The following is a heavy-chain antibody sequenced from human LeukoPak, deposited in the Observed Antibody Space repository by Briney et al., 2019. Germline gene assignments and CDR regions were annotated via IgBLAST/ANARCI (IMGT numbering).Heavy chain of an antibody. V-gene: IGHV1-2*02. D-gene: IGHD6-6*01. J-gene: IGHJ5*02. CDR3: ARDAGSEQLVSNWFDP. Sequence: ASVKVSCKASGYTFTGYYMDWVRQAPGQGLEWMGWINPNSGGTNYAQKFQGRVTMTRDTSISTAYMELSRLRSDDTAVYYCARDAGSEQLVSNWFDPWGQGTLVTVSS. CDR2: INPNSGGT. CDR1: GYTFTGYY.